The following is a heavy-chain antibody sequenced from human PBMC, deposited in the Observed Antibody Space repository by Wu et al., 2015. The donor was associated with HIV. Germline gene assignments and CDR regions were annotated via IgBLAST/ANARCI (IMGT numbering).Heavy chain of an antibody. CDR3: ARLAVTGRSCFDP. CDR1: GYTSTGHY. CDR2: MNPNSGGT. J-gene: IGHJ5*02. Sequence: QVQLLQSGAEVKKPGASVKVSCQTSGYTSTGHYTHWVRQTPGQRPEWMGWMNPNSGGTTYAQKFQGRVTMTGDTSSNTAYMEVSRLTSDDTAVYYCARLAVTGRSCFDPWGQGTLVTVSS. V-gene: IGHV1-2*02. D-gene: IGHD6-19*01.